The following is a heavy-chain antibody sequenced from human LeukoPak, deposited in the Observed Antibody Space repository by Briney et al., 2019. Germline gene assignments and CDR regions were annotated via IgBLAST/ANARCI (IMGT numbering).Heavy chain of an antibody. J-gene: IGHJ4*02. CDR3: ARGGIVGTSPSDY. CDR1: GFTFSSYS. CDR2: ISSSSSYI. V-gene: IGHV3-21*01. Sequence: PGGSLRLSCAASGFTFSSYSMNWVRQAPGKGLEWVSSISSSSSYIYYADSVKGRFTISRDNAKNSLYLQMNSLRAEDTAVYYCARGGIVGTSPSDYWGQGTLVTVSS. D-gene: IGHD1-26*01.